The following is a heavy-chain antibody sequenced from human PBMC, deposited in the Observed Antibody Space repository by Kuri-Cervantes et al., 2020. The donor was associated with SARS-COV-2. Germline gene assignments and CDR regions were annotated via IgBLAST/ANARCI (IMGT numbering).Heavy chain of an antibody. Sequence: GESLKISCAASGFTFSGHWIHWVRQAPGKGLVWVSRINPDGGYTNNADSVKGRFTLSRDKAKNMLFLQMNCLRAEDTAVYYCVRDGDYWNFDYWGQGTLVTVSS. J-gene: IGHJ4*02. CDR3: VRDGDYWNFDY. CDR2: INPDGGYT. V-gene: IGHV3-74*01. CDR1: GFTFSGHW. D-gene: IGHD5-12*01.